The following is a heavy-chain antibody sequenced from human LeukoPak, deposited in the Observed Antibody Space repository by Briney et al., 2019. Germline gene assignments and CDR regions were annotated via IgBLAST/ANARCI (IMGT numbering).Heavy chain of an antibody. CDR1: GYTFTGYY. J-gene: IGHJ4*02. V-gene: IGHV1-2*06. CDR2: INPNSGGT. Sequence: ASVKVSCKASGYTFTGYYMHWVRQAPGQGLEWMGRINPNSGGTNYAQKFQGRVTMTRDTSISTAYMELSRLGSDDTAVYYCAREWDLSVSIHGYNGNELDYWGQGTLVTVSS. D-gene: IGHD5-24*01. CDR3: AREWDLSVSIHGYNGNELDY.